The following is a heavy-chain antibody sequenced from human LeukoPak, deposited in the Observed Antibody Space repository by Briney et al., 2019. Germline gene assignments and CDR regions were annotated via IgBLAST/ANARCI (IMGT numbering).Heavy chain of an antibody. CDR1: GITLSTYE. J-gene: IGHJ6*04. D-gene: IGHD3-9*01. CDR2: INSRGTIT. CDR3: ARDDSLVYDILAGYPPSGYYGVDV. Sequence: PGGSLRLSCTASGITLSTYEMNWFRQAPGKGLEWVSYINSRGTITYYADSVKGRFTISRDNAKNSLSLQLSSLRAEDTATYYCARDDSLVYDILAGYPPSGYYGVDVWGKGTTVTVSS. V-gene: IGHV3-48*03.